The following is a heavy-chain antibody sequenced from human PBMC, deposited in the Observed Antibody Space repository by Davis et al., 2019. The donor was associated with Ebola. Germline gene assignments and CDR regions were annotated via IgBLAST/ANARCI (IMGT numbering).Heavy chain of an antibody. D-gene: IGHD2-8*01. CDR3: ASQLKDCTNGVCYIYWYFDL. Sequence: GESLKISCGVSGFTFSDYEMNWVRQAPGKGLEWVSVIYSGGSTYYADSVKGRFTISRDNSKNTLYLQMNSLRAEDTAVYYCASQLKDCTNGVCYIYWYFDLWGRGTLVTVSS. CDR1: GFTFSDYE. V-gene: IGHV3-66*04. J-gene: IGHJ2*01. CDR2: IYSGGST.